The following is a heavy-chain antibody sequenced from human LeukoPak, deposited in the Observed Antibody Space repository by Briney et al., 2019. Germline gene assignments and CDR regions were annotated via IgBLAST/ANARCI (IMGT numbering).Heavy chain of an antibody. J-gene: IGHJ6*03. D-gene: IGHD2-2*01. CDR3: ARHARDYYNYFYMDV. CDR2: IYYSGST. V-gene: IGHV4-31*03. Sequence: PSETLSLTCTVSGGSISSGGYYWSWIRQHPGKGLEWIGYIYYSGSTYYNPSLKSRVTISVDTSKNQFSLKLSSVTAADTAVYYCARHARDYYNYFYMDVWGKGTTVTVSS. CDR1: GGSISSGGYY.